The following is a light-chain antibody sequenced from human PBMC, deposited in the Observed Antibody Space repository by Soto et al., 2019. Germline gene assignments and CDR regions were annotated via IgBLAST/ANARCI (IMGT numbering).Light chain of an antibody. Sequence: QSALTQPASVSGSPGQSITISCTGTSSDVGGYNSVSWYQQYPGKAPKLIIYAVSNRPSGVSLRFSGSKSGNTASLTISGLQAEYEADYYCSSYSSGTTPNVFGPGTKVTVL. J-gene: IGLJ1*01. V-gene: IGLV2-14*01. CDR3: SSYSSGTTPNV. CDR1: SSDVGGYNS. CDR2: AVS.